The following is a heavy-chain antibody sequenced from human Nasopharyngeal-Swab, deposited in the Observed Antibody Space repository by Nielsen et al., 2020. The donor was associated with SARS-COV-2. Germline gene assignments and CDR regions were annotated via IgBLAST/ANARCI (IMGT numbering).Heavy chain of an antibody. V-gene: IGHV1-3*01. D-gene: IGHD2-2*01. CDR2: INAGNGNT. Sequence: ASVKVSCKASGYTFTSYAMHWVRQAPGQRLEWMGWINAGNGNTKYSQKFQGRVTITRDTSASTAYMELSSLRSEDTAVYYCAREMSVVVPAAMNYWDQGTLVTVSS. J-gene: IGHJ4*02. CDR3: AREMSVVVPAAMNY. CDR1: GYTFTSYA.